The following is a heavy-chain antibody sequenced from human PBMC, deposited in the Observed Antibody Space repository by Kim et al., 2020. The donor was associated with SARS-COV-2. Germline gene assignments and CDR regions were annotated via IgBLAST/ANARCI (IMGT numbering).Heavy chain of an antibody. J-gene: IGHJ4*02. D-gene: IGHD2-2*01. CDR2: ISYDGSNK. CDR1: GFTFSSYG. CDR3: AKSERIVVVPAAMIY. Sequence: GGSLRLSCAASGFTFSSYGMHWVRQAPGKGLEWVAVISYDGSNKYYADSVKGRFTISRDNSKNTLYLQMNSLRAEDTAVYYCAKSERIVVVPAAMIYWGQGTLVTVSS. V-gene: IGHV3-30*18.